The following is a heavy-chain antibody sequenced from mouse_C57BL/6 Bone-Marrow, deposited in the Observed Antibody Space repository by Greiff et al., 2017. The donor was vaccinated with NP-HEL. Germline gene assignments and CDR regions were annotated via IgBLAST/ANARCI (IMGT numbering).Heavy chain of an antibody. CDR1: GFTFSSYG. J-gene: IGHJ3*01. V-gene: IGHV5-6*01. D-gene: IGHD2-1*01. CDR2: ISSGGSYT. Sequence: VQLKESGGDLVKPGGSLKLSCAASGFTFSSYGMSWVRQTPDKRLEWVATISSGGSYTYYPDSVKGRFTISRDNAKNTLYLQMSSLKSEDTAMYYCARLGNYPWFAYWGQGTLVTVSA. CDR3: ARLGNYPWFAY.